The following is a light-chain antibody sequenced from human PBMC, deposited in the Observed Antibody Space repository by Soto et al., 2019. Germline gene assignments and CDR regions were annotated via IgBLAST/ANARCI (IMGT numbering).Light chain of an antibody. CDR2: DAS. CDR3: QQYNSYWGT. J-gene: IGKJ1*01. CDR1: QSISSR. Sequence: DIQMTQSPSTLSASVGDRVTITCRASQSISSRLAWYQQKPGKAPKLLIYDASSLERGVPSRISGSGAGTEFTLTISSLQPDDFATYYCQQYNSYWGTFGQGTKVDIK. V-gene: IGKV1-5*01.